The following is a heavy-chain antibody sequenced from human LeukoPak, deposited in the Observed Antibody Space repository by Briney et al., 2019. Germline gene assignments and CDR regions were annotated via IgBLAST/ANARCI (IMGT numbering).Heavy chain of an antibody. CDR3: AREDVYYGDYPGY. Sequence: GGSLRLSCAASGFTFSSYWMRWVRQAPGKGLVWVSRINSDGSSTSYADSVKGRFTISRDNAKNTLYLQMNSLRAEDTAVYYCAREDVYYGDYPGYWGQGTLVTVSS. CDR2: INSDGSST. D-gene: IGHD4-17*01. V-gene: IGHV3-74*01. CDR1: GFTFSSYW. J-gene: IGHJ4*02.